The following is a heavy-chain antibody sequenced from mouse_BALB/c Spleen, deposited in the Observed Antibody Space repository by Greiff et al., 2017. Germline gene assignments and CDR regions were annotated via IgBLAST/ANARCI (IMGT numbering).Heavy chain of an antibody. CDR1: GDSITSGY. D-gene: IGHD1-1*01. V-gene: IGHV3-8*02. Sequence: EVKVEESGPSLVKPSQTLSLTCSVTGDSITSGYWNWIRKFPGNKLEYMGYISYSGSTYYNPSLKSRISITRDTSKNQYYLQLNSVTTEDTATYYCAGTTVVGGAMDYWGQGTSVTVSS. CDR3: AGTTVVGGAMDY. J-gene: IGHJ4*01. CDR2: ISYSGST.